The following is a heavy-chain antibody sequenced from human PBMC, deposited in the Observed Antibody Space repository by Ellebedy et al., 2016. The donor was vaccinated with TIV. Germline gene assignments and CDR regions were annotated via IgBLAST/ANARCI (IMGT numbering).Heavy chain of an antibody. CDR1: GYTFTGYY. D-gene: IGHD3-22*01. J-gene: IGHJ4*02. Sequence: AASVKVSCKASGYTFTGYYIHWVRQAPGQVLEWMGWLNVASTDTNYAQRFRDRVTMTRDTSISTAYMDLSRLTSDDTAVYYCARSVMKVVTAAPLGYWGQGTLVTVSS. CDR3: ARSVMKVVTAAPLGY. V-gene: IGHV1-2*02. CDR2: LNVASTDT.